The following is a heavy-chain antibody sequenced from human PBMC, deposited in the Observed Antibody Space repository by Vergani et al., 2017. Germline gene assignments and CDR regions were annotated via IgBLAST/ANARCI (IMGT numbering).Heavy chain of an antibody. Sequence: QIQLVQSGAEVKKPGSSVKVSCKAPGGTFSKYGISWVRQAPGQGLEWMGWISAYNGNTNYAQKLQGRVTMTTDTSTSTAYMELRSLRSDDTAVYYCARDLRSTEFDYWGQGTLVTVSS. CDR2: ISAYNGNT. V-gene: IGHV1-18*01. J-gene: IGHJ4*02. D-gene: IGHD1-14*01. CDR1: GGTFSKYG. CDR3: ARDLRSTEFDY.